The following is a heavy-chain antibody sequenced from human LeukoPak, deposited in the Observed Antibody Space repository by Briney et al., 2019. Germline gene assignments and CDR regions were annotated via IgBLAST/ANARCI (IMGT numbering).Heavy chain of an antibody. CDR1: GYSFTSYW. J-gene: IGHJ3*02. V-gene: IGHV5-51*01. CDR2: IYPGDSDT. Sequence: PGESLKISCKGSGYSFTSYWIGWVRQMPGKGLEWMGIIYPGDSDTRYSPSFQGQVTISADKSISTAYLQWSSLKASDTAMYYCARHVQPTLWDDAFDIWGQGTMVTVSS. D-gene: IGHD2/OR15-2a*01. CDR3: ARHVQPTLWDDAFDI.